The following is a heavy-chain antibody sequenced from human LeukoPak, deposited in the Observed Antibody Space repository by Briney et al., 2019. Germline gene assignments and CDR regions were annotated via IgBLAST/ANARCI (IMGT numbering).Heavy chain of an antibody. D-gene: IGHD4-17*01. J-gene: IGHJ4*02. CDR1: GFTFSRYG. CDR3: ASPLANGDNGPDY. Sequence: GRSLRLSCAASGFTFSRYGMHWVRQAPGKGLEWVAVILFDGTKKYYADSVKGRFTISGDNSKNTLYLQMNSLTIDDTAVYYCASPLANGDNGPDYWGQGTLVTVSS. V-gene: IGHV3-30*03. CDR2: ILFDGTKK.